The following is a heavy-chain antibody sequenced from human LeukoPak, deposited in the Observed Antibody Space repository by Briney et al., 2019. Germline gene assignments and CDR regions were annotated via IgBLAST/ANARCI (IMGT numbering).Heavy chain of an antibody. V-gene: IGHV1-46*01. CDR2: INPSGGST. D-gene: IGHD6-13*01. J-gene: IGHJ4*02. Sequence: GASVKVSCKASGYTFTSYYMPWVRQAPGQGLEGMGIINPSGGSTSYAQKFQGRVTMTRDTSTSTVYMELSSLRSEDTAVYYCARDLRVSSSPYYFDYWGQGTLVTVSS. CDR1: GYTFTSYY. CDR3: ARDLRVSSSPYYFDY.